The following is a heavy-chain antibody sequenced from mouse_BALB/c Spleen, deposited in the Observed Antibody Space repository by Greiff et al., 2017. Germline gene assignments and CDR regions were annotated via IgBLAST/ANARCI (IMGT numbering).Heavy chain of an antibody. V-gene: IGHV1-9*01. J-gene: IGHJ3*01. CDR3: ARLHYYGSSPRFAY. CDR2: ILPGSGST. D-gene: IGHD1-1*01. CDR1: GYTFSSYW. Sequence: QVQLQQSGAELMKPGASVKISCKATGYTFSSYWIEWVKQRPGHGLEWIGEILPGSGSTNYNEKFKGKATFTADTSSNTAYMQLSSLTSEDSAVYYCARLHYYGSSPRFAYWGQGTLVTVSA.